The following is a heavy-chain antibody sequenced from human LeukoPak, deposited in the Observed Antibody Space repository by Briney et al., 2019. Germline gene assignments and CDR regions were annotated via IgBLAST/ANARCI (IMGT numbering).Heavy chain of an antibody. CDR2: VDPKSGGT. V-gene: IGHV1-2*02. CDR3: TRGRQIGSDTTARDDY. Sequence: ASVKVSCKASGSTFTDYYIHWVRQAPGQGLEWMAWVDPKSGGTDFAQNFQGRVTLTRDTSISTAYMDLNSLTSDDTAVYYCTRGRQIGSDTTARDDYWGQGTLVTVSS. J-gene: IGHJ4*02. CDR1: GSTFTDYY. D-gene: IGHD1-14*01.